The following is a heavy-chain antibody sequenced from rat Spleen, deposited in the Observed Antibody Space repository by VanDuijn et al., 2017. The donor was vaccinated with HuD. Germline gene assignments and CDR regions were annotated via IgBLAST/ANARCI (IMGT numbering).Heavy chain of an antibody. V-gene: IGHV5-29*01. Sequence: EVQLVESGGGSVQPGRSLKLSCAASGFTFNKYDMAWVRQAPTKGLEWIAAFSYDGFTTYYRDSVRGRFTISSDNTKTTLYLQMDSLRSEDTATYYCTRHDYPGVTTNWFAHWGQGTLVTVSS. CDR1: GFTFNKYD. CDR3: TRHDYPGVTTNWFAH. D-gene: IGHD1-4*01. J-gene: IGHJ3*01. CDR2: FSYDGFTT.